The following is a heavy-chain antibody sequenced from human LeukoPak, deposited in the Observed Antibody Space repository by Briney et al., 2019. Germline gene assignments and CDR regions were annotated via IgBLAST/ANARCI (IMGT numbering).Heavy chain of an antibody. D-gene: IGHD4-17*01. CDR1: GFTFSSYW. CDR3: ARYLNGDYVYFDY. J-gene: IGHJ4*02. Sequence: GGSLRLSCAASGFTFSSYWMHWVRQAPGKGLVWVSRINTDGSSTSYADFVKGRFTISRDNAKNTLYLQMNSLRAEDTAVYYCARYLNGDYVYFDYWGQGTLVTVSS. CDR2: INTDGSST. V-gene: IGHV3-74*01.